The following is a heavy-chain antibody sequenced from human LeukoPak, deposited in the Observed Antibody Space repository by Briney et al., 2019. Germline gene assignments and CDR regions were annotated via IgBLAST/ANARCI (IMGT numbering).Heavy chain of an antibody. CDR2: IYHSGST. V-gene: IGHV4-30-2*01. CDR1: GGSISIGGYS. J-gene: IGHJ5*02. CDR3: ARGGYCSSTSCYGGVYWFDP. Sequence: SETLSLTCAVSGGSISIGGYSWSWIRQPPGKGLEWIGYIYHSGSTYYNPSLKSRVTISVDRSKNQFSLKLSSVTAADTAVYYCARGGYCSSTSCYGGVYWFDPWGQGTLVIVSS. D-gene: IGHD2-2*01.